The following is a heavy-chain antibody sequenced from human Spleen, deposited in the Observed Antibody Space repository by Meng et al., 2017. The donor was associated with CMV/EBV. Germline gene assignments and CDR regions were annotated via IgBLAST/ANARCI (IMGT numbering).Heavy chain of an antibody. J-gene: IGHJ6*02. CDR1: GFTFRDYS. CDR2: ISSSTNTI. V-gene: IGHV3-48*04. D-gene: IGHD1-14*01. CDR3: ARVVTPYYYYYYGMDV. Sequence: GESLKISCAASGFTFRDYSMNWVRQAPGKGLEWVSYISSSTNTIHYVDSVKGRFTISRDNAKNSLYLQMNSLRVEDTAVYYCARVVTPYYYYYYGMDVWGQGTTVTVSS.